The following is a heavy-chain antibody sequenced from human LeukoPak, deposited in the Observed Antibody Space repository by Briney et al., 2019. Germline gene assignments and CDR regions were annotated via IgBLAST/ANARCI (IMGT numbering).Heavy chain of an antibody. Sequence: PSETLSLTCTVYGESFSGYYWSWIRQPPGKGLEWIGEINHSGSTNYNPSLKSRVTISVDTSKNQFSLKLSSVTAADTAVYYCARTGRGVSFDPWGQGTLVTVSS. CDR3: ARTGRGVSFDP. CDR2: INHSGST. J-gene: IGHJ5*02. V-gene: IGHV4-34*01. CDR1: GESFSGYY. D-gene: IGHD1-1*01.